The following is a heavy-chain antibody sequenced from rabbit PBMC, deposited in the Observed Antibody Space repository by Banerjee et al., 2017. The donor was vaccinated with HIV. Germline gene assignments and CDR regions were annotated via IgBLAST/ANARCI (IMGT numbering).Heavy chain of an antibody. V-gene: IGHV1S40*01. CDR1: GFSFTSSYY. CDR3: ARCAGYGGYGYGYLDF. Sequence: QQLEESGGGLVKPGASLTLTCTASGFSFTSSYYMCWVRQAPGKGLEWIACISSGSGGSTYHASWAKGRFTISKTSSTTVTLQMTSLTAADTATYFCARCAGYGGYGYGYLDFWGQGTLVTV. CDR2: ISSGSGGST. D-gene: IGHD6-1*01. J-gene: IGHJ3*01.